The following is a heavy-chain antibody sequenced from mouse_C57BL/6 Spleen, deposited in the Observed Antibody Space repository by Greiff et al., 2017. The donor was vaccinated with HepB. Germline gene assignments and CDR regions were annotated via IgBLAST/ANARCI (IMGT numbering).Heavy chain of an antibody. CDR2: IDPSDSYT. D-gene: IGHD2-5*01. J-gene: IGHJ2*01. Sequence: VQLQQPGAELVMPGASVKLSCKASGYTFTSYWMHWVKQRPGQGLEWIGEIDPSDSYTNYNQKFKGKSTLTVDKSSSTAYMQRSSLTSEDSAVYYCAREGDSKGYFDYWGQGTTLTVSS. CDR1: GYTFTSYW. CDR3: AREGDSKGYFDY. V-gene: IGHV1-69*01.